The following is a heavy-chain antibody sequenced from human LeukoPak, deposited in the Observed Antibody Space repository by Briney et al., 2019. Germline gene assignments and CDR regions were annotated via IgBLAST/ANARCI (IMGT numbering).Heavy chain of an antibody. Sequence: SETLSLTCTVSGGSISSSSYYWGWIRQPPGKGLGWIGSIYYSGSTYYNPSLKSRVTISVDTSKNQFSLKLSSVTAADTAVYYCARDRASSWYLGYYYYYMDVWGKGTTVTVSS. CDR2: IYYSGST. V-gene: IGHV4-39*07. CDR1: GGSISSSSYY. D-gene: IGHD6-13*01. J-gene: IGHJ6*03. CDR3: ARDRASSWYLGYYYYYMDV.